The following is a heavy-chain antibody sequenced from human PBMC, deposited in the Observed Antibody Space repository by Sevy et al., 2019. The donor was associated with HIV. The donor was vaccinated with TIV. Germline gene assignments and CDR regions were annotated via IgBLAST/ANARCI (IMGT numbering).Heavy chain of an antibody. V-gene: IGHV3-48*03. Sequence: GGSLRLSCAASGFTFSSYEMNWVRQAPGKGLEWVSYISSSGSTIYYADSVKGRFTISRANAKNSLYLQMNSLGAEDTAVYYCASLVVVPAARTPFDYWGQGTLVTVSS. CDR3: ASLVVVPAARTPFDY. CDR1: GFTFSSYE. D-gene: IGHD2-2*01. CDR2: ISSSGSTI. J-gene: IGHJ4*02.